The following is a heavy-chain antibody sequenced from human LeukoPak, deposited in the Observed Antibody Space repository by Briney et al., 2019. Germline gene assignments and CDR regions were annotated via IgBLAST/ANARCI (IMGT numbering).Heavy chain of an antibody. J-gene: IGHJ4*02. CDR3: ARLMFLWPPIYFDY. CDR1: GFTFSSYS. D-gene: IGHD2-8*01. Sequence: GGSLRLSCAASGFTFSSYSMNWVRRAPGKGLEWVANINQDGSQTFYVDSVKGRFTISRDNPGNSVYLQMNSLRAEDTAVYYCARLMFLWPPIYFDYWGQGTLVTVSS. V-gene: IGHV3-7*01. CDR2: INQDGSQT.